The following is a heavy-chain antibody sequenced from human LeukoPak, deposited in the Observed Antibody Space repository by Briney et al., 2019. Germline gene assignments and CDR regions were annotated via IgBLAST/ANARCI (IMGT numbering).Heavy chain of an antibody. J-gene: IGHJ4*02. V-gene: IGHV3-48*03. D-gene: IGHD5-18*01. Sequence: GGSLRLSCAASGFTFSSYEMNWVRQAPGKGLEWVSYISSSGRTIYYADSVKGRFTISRDNAKNSLYLQVNSLRAEDTAVCYCARRGYTSGLDYWGQGTLVTVSS. CDR2: ISSSGRTI. CDR1: GFTFSSYE. CDR3: ARRGYTSGLDY.